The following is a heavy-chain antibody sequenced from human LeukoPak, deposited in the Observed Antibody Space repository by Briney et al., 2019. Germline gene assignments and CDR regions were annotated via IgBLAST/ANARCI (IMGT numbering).Heavy chain of an antibody. CDR2: ISYDGSNK. CDR3: AKGGYGANYYYYYYMDV. J-gene: IGHJ6*03. Sequence: GGSLRLSCAASGFTFSSYAMHWVRQAPGKGLEWVAVISYDGSNKYYADSVKGRFTISRDNSKNTLYLQMNSLRPEDTAVYYCAKGGYGANYYYYYYMDVWGKGTTATVSS. CDR1: GFTFSSYA. V-gene: IGHV3-30-3*01. D-gene: IGHD5-18*01.